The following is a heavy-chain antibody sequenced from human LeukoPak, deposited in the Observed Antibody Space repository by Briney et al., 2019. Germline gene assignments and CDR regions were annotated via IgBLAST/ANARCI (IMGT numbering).Heavy chain of an antibody. Sequence: GGSHRLSCAASGFIFSDAWMSWVRQIPAKGLEWVGRIESKTDGGTTDYAAPVKRRFTICRDNAKNSPYLQMSGLRAEDTAVYYCARVLHKRDYDSSTYYGYWGQGTLVSVSS. CDR2: IESKTDGGTT. CDR1: GFIFSDAW. D-gene: IGHD3-22*01. CDR3: ARVLHKRDYDSSTYYGY. J-gene: IGHJ4*02. V-gene: IGHV3-15*04.